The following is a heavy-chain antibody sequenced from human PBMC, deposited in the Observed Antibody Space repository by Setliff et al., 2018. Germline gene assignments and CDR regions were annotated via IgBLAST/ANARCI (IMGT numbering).Heavy chain of an antibody. J-gene: IGHJ4*02. Sequence: HPGGSLRLSCVTSGFTFSIYGMTWVRRAPGKGLEWISYISTRSTILYYADSVKGRFTISRDNANHSLHLQMNSLRAEDTAVYYCARAKGTTMATQYFDYWGQGTLVTVSS. CDR1: GFTFSIYG. D-gene: IGHD3-10*01. V-gene: IGHV3-48*01. CDR2: ISTRSTIL. CDR3: ARAKGTTMATQYFDY.